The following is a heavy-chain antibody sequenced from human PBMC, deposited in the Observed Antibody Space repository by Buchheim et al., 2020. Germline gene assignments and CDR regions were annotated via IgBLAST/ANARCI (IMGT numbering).Heavy chain of an antibody. Sequence: EVHLLESGGDLVQPGGSLRLSCAASGFTFSSYAMSWVRQAPGKGLEWVSSMSGSGGSTYYADSVKGRLTIYRDNSKNTLYLQMISLRAEDTAVYYCAKVVGSSGSGGYYYYGMDVWGQGTT. CDR2: MSGSGGST. D-gene: IGHD6-19*01. V-gene: IGHV3-23*01. CDR1: GFTFSSYA. J-gene: IGHJ6*02. CDR3: AKVVGSSGSGGYYYYGMDV.